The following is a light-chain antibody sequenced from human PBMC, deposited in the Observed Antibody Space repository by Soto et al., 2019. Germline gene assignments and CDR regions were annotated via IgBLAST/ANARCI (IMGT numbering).Light chain of an antibody. J-gene: IGLJ1*01. CDR1: SSDVGAYNY. CDR2: DVN. Sequence: QSALTQPRSVSGSPGQSVTISCTGTSSDVGAYNYVSWYQQYPGKAPKLMIYDVNKRPSGVPDRFSGSKSGTTASLTISGLLAEDEADYYCCSYAGTYTYVFATGTKLTVL. V-gene: IGLV2-11*01. CDR3: CSYAGTYTYV.